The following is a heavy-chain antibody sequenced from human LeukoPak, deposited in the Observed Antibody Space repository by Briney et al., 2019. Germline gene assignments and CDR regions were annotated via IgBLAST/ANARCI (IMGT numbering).Heavy chain of an antibody. J-gene: IGHJ4*02. V-gene: IGHV3-15*01. Sequence: PGGSLRLSCAASGFTFSNAWMSWVRQAPGKGLEWVGRIKSKTDGGTTDYAAPVKGRFTISRDDSKNTLYLQMNSLKTEDTAVYYCTTGKPSGYYYDSSGYCEPADYWGQGTLVTVSS. D-gene: IGHD3-22*01. CDR3: TTGKPSGYYYDSSGYCEPADY. CDR1: GFTFSNAW. CDR2: IKSKTDGGTT.